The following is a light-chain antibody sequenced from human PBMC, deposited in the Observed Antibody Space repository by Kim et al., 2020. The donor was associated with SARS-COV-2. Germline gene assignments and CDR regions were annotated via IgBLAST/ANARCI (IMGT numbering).Light chain of an antibody. J-gene: IGLJ2*01. CDR2: GKN. V-gene: IGLV3-19*01. CDR3: NSRDSNDNVV. Sequence: VALGQTVRITYQGDSLRSYYATWYQQKSGQAPILVIYGKNNRPSGIPDRFSGSSSGNTASLTITGTQAGDEADYYCNSRDSNDNVVFGGGTQLTVL. CDR1: SLRSYY.